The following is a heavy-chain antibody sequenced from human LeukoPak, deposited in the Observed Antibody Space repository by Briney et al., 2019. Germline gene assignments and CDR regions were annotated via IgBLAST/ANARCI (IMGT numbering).Heavy chain of an antibody. J-gene: IGHJ4*02. Sequence: GGSLRLSCAASGFTFDDYAMHWVRQPPGKGLEWVSAINWNSGNIAYADSVEGRFTISRDNAKNSLYLQMHSLRAEDTAVYYCARDPISARRAEGYDYWGQGTLVTVSS. CDR2: INWNSGNI. CDR1: GFTFDDYA. CDR3: ARDPISARRAEGYDY. V-gene: IGHV3-9*01. D-gene: IGHD6-6*01.